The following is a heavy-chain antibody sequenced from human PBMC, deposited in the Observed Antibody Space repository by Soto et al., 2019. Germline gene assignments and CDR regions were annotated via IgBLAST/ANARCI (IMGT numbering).Heavy chain of an antibody. CDR1: GFTFSSYG. V-gene: IGHV3-30*18. CDR2: ISYDGSNK. D-gene: IGHD3-3*01. CDR3: AKPPKEWLLFDWFDP. J-gene: IGHJ5*02. Sequence: QVQLVESGGGVVQPGRSLRLSCAASGFTFSSYGMHWVRQAPGKGLEWVAVISYDGSNKYYADSVKGRFTISRDNSKNTLYLQMNSLRAEDTAVYYCAKPPKEWLLFDWFDPWGQGTLVTVSS.